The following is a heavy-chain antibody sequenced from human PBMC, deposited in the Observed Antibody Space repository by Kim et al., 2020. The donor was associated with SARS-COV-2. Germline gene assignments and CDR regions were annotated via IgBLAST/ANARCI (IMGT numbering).Heavy chain of an antibody. CDR3: ARLSPVPGGYYYGMDV. CDR2: IYPGDSDT. D-gene: IGHD3-16*01. J-gene: IGHJ6*02. CDR1: GYSFTSYW. Sequence: GESLKISCKGSGYSFTSYWIGWVRQMPGKGLEWMGIIYPGDSDTRYSPSFQGQVTISADKSISTAYLQWSSLKASDTAMYYCARLSPVPGGYYYGMDVWGQGTTVTVSS. V-gene: IGHV5-51*01.